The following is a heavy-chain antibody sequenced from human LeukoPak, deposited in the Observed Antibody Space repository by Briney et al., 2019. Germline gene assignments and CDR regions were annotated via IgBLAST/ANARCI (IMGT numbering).Heavy chain of an antibody. Sequence: GGSLRLSCAASGFTFTTYAMTWVRQAPGKGLEWVSGMIVSGAGRYYADSVQGRFTISRDNSKNTLFLQMNSLRAEGTATYYCTRYAGWSFDYWGQGIQVTVSS. D-gene: IGHD3-16*01. J-gene: IGHJ4*02. CDR1: GFTFTTYA. V-gene: IGHV3-23*01. CDR3: TRYAGWSFDY. CDR2: MIVSGAGR.